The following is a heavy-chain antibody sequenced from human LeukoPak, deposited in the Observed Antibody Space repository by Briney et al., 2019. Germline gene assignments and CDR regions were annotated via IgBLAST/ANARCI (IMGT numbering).Heavy chain of an antibody. CDR3: ARPGGANNYDFFGYFYN. V-gene: IGHV3-23*01. CDR1: FTXXXYA. Sequence: FTXXXYAMSWVGQAPGKGVEGVAGISGNSSNTHHSVSVKPPFTVSRDNSKNTLYLQMNTLRAEDTAVYYCARPGGANNYDFFGYFYNCGQGTLVTVSS. J-gene: IGHJ4*02. CDR2: ISGNSSNT. D-gene: IGHD3-3*01.